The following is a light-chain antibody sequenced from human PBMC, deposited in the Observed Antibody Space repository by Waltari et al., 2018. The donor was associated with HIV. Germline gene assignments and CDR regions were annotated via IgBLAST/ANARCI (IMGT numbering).Light chain of an antibody. Sequence: QSVLTQPPSVSAAPGQQVTISCSAGCSTIVDHSLSWSQQLPGTAPKLLIFDKNKRPSGIPDRCSGAKSGTSATLGITGLQTGDEADYYCGAWDSSLNPGVVFGGGTKLTVL. CDR2: DKN. J-gene: IGLJ2*01. CDR3: GAWDSSLNPGVV. CDR1: CSTIVDHS. V-gene: IGLV1-51*01.